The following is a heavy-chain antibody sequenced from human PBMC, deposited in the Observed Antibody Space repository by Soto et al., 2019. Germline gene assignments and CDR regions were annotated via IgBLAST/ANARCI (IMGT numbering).Heavy chain of an antibody. CDR2: ISGGGSTT. Sequence: QVQLVESGGGLVKPGGSLRLSCAASGFTFSDHYMTWIRQAPGKGPEWVSYISGGGSTTSYADSVKGRFTISRDNAKNSLYLQMTSLSGGDTAVYYCSREPRLADNWVQGTLVTVSS. CDR3: SREPRLADN. V-gene: IGHV3-11*01. D-gene: IGHD6-25*01. J-gene: IGHJ4*02. CDR1: GFTFSDHY.